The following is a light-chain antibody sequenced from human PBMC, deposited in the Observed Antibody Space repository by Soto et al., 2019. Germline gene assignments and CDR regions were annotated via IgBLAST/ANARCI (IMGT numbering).Light chain of an antibody. Sequence: DIQMTQSPSSLSASVGDRITISCRASQSISRYLNWYQQKSGQAPKLLINAASTLRSGVPSRFSGSGSGTDFTLTIDSLQPEDFATYYCQQSYNSPFNFGPGTKVDMK. CDR3: QQSYNSPFN. CDR2: AAS. J-gene: IGKJ3*01. V-gene: IGKV1-39*01. CDR1: QSISRY.